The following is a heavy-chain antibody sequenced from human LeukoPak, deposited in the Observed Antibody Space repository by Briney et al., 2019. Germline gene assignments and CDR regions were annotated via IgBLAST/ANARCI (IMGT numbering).Heavy chain of an antibody. V-gene: IGHV3-30*04. J-gene: IGHJ4*02. D-gene: IGHD6-13*01. CDR2: ISYDGSNK. CDR1: GFTFSSYA. Sequence: GGSLRLSCAASGFTFSSYAMHWVRQAPGKGLEWVAVISYDGSNKYYADSVKGRFTISRDNSKNTLYLQMNSLRAEDTAVYYCARVSAYSSRSYIDYWGQGTLVTVSS. CDR3: ARVSAYSSRSYIDY.